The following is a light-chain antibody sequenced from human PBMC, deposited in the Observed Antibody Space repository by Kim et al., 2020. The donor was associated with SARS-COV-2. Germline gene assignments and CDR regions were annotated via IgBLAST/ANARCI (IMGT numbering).Light chain of an antibody. J-gene: IGLJ1*01. CDR1: SDDVGSYNL. V-gene: IGLV2-23*01. CDR2: GGT. Sequence: ALTQPASVSGSPGQSITISCTGTSDDVGSYNLVSWYQQHPGKAPKLLIFGGTKRPSRVSSRFSGSKSGNTASLTISGLQAEDEADYHCCSYAGGTSFAFGPGTNVTPL. CDR3: CSYAGGTSFA.